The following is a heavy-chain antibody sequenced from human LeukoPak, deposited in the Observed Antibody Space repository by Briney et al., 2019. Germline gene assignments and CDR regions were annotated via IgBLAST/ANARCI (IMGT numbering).Heavy chain of an antibody. J-gene: IGHJ4*02. CDR3: ARDTTMITFGGVIVIPGSLDY. CDR2: IYYSGST. V-gene: IGHV4-59*01. Sequence: SETLSLTCTVSGGSISSYYWSWIRQPPGKGLEWIGYIYYSGSTNYNSSFKSRVTISIDTSKNQFSLRLSSVTAADTAVYYCARDTTMITFGGVIVIPGSLDYWGQGTLVTVSS. CDR1: GGSISSYY. D-gene: IGHD3-16*02.